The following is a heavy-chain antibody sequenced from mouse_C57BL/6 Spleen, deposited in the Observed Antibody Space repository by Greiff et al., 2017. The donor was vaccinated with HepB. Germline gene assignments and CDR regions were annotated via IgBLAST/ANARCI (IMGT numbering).Heavy chain of an antibody. CDR3: ARGVIYYYGSSYFAY. CDR1: GYSITSGYY. CDR2: ISYDGSN. Sequence: DVQLQESGPGLVKPSQSLSLTCSVTGYSITSGYYWNWIRQFPGNKLEWMGYISYDGSNNYNPSLKNRISITRDTSKNQFFLKLNSVTTEDTATYYCARGVIYYYGSSYFAYWGQGTLVTVSA. D-gene: IGHD1-1*01. V-gene: IGHV3-6*01. J-gene: IGHJ3*01.